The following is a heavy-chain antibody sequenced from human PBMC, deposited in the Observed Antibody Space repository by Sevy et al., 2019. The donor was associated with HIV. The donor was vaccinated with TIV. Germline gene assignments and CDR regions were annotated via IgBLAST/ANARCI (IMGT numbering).Heavy chain of an antibody. CDR2: IYDSASA. Sequence: SETLSLTCSVSGDSISSYYWSWIRQPAGKGLEWIGRIYDSASATYEPSLKSRVTMSLDTSKNQFSLKLNSVTAADTAVYYCARDRVTIFGVSIDYYFDYWGQGPLVTVSS. D-gene: IGHD3-3*01. J-gene: IGHJ4*02. CDR1: GDSISSYY. CDR3: ARDRVTIFGVSIDYYFDY. V-gene: IGHV4-4*07.